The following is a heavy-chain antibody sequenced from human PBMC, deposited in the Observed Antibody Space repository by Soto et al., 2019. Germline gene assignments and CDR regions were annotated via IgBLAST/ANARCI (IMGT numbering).Heavy chain of an antibody. CDR2: IYSGGST. Sequence: LRLSCAASEFTVSSNYMNWVRQAPGKGLECVSTIYSGGSTYYADSVKGRFTISRDNSKNTLYLQMNNLRAEDTAVYYCAGRVGATNYGMDVWGQGTTVTVSS. D-gene: IGHD1-26*01. CDR3: AGRVGATNYGMDV. V-gene: IGHV3-53*01. J-gene: IGHJ6*02. CDR1: EFTVSSNY.